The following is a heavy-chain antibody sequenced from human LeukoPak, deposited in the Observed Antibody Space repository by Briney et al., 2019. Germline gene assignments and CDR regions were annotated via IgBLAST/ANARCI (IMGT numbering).Heavy chain of an antibody. V-gene: IGHV5-51*01. CDR2: IYPGDSDT. CDR3: ARQRWLQSGNDY. CDR1: GSIFTSYW. J-gene: IGHJ4*02. D-gene: IGHD5-24*01. Sequence: GASLQISCKGSGSIFTSYWIGWVRQLPGKGLEWMGIIYPGDSDTRYSPSFQGQVTISADKSISTAYLQWSSLKASDTAMYYCARQRWLQSGNDYWGQGTLVTVSS.